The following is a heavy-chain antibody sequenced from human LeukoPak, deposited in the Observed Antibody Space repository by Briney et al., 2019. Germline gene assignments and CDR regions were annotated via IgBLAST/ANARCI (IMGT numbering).Heavy chain of an antibody. D-gene: IGHD3-10*01. J-gene: IGHJ4*02. CDR2: IKQDGNEK. CDR3: ARDLYASGSYDY. CDR1: GFTFSTYW. Sequence: GGSLRLSCAASGFTFSTYWMSWVRQAPGKGLEWVGNIKQDGNEKHYVDSVKGRFTISRDNGKNSLYLQMNSVRAEDTAVYYCARDLYASGSYDYWGQGTLVTVSS. V-gene: IGHV3-7*04.